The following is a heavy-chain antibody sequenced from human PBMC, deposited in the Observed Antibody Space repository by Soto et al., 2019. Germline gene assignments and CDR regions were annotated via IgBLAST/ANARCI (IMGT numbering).Heavy chain of an antibody. CDR1: GRTFNINADF. Sequence: SETLSLTCTVSGRTFNINADFWYLAWIRQPPGKVLEWIGSIDNGGKTHYNAPLRSRVIISADTSKNQFSLSLNSVTAADTAVYYCVKRSLLMAPTWGQGIQVT. V-gene: IGHV4-39*01. CDR2: IDNGGKT. CDR3: VKRSLLMAPT. D-gene: IGHD1-26*01. J-gene: IGHJ4*02.